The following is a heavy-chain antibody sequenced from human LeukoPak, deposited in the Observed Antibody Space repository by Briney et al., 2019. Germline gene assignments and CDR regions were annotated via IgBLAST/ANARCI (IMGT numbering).Heavy chain of an antibody. D-gene: IGHD3-10*02. CDR2: ISRSSSTI. Sequence: PGGSLRLSCAASGFTFSTYSMNWVRQVPGKGLEWVAQISRSSSTIYYADSVKGRFTISRDNAKNSLYLQMNSLRAEDTAVYYCARGTMFPYYFDYWGQGTLVTVSS. CDR1: GFTFSTYS. V-gene: IGHV3-48*01. CDR3: ARGTMFPYYFDY. J-gene: IGHJ4*02.